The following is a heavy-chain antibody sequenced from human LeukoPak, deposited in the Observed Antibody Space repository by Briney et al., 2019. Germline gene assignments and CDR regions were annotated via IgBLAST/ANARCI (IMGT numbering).Heavy chain of an antibody. CDR3: ARVSYGDYLDY. CDR1: GGSVSSGSYY. Sequence: SETLSLTCTVSGGSVSSGSYYWSWIRQPPGTGLEWIGYIYYSGSTNYNPSLKSRVTISVDTSKNQFSLKLSSVTAADTAVYYCARVSYGDYLDYWGQGTLVTVSS. CDR2: IYYSGST. V-gene: IGHV4-61*01. J-gene: IGHJ4*02. D-gene: IGHD4-17*01.